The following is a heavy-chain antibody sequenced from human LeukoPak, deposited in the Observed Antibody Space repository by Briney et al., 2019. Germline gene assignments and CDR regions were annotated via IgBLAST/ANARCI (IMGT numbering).Heavy chain of an antibody. CDR1: GYTFTSYG. CDR3: ARDSGSYAYFQH. V-gene: IGHV1-18*01. Sequence: ASVKVSCKASGYTFTSYGISWVRQAPGQGLEWMGWISAYNGNTNYAQKLQGRVTMTTDTSISTAYMELSRLRSDDTAVYYCARDSGSYAYFQHWGQGTLVTVSS. D-gene: IGHD1-26*01. J-gene: IGHJ1*01. CDR2: ISAYNGNT.